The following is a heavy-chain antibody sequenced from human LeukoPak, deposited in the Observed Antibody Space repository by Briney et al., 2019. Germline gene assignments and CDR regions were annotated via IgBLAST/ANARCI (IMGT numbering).Heavy chain of an antibody. CDR1: GDSLSSNSAA. J-gene: IGHJ6*04. CDR2: TQYRSRWFN. V-gene: IGHV6-1*01. D-gene: IGHD6-25*01. CDR3: TKVAAGGGYYGMDV. Sequence: SRTLSLTCAISGDSLSSNSAAWNWIRQSPSRGLEWLGRTQYRSRWFNDYAVSVKSRITIDPDTSKNQFSLHLNSVTPEDTAVYYCTKVAAGGGYYGMDVWGKGTTVTVSS.